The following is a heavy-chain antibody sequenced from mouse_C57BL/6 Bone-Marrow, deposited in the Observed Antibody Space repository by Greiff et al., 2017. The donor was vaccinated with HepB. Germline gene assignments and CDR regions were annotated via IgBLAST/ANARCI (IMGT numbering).Heavy chain of an antibody. Sequence: EVQLVESEGGLVQPGRSMKLSCTASGFTFSDYYMAWVRQVPEKGLEWVANINYDGSSTYYLDSLKSRFIISRDNAKNILYLQMSSLKSEDTATYYCARGWVVDYWGQGTTLTVSS. D-gene: IGHD4-1*01. CDR2: INYDGSST. CDR1: GFTFSDYY. CDR3: ARGWVVDY. J-gene: IGHJ2*01. V-gene: IGHV5-16*01.